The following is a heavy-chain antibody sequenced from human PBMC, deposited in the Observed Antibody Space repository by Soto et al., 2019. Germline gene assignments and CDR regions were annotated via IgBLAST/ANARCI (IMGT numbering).Heavy chain of an antibody. CDR1: GYSFIDYY. J-gene: IGHJ4*02. CDR3: ARPPGYISDWYYFDL. CDR2: ISPKSGGT. V-gene: IGHV1-2*02. D-gene: IGHD3-9*01. Sequence: QVQLVQSGAEVKKPGASVKVSCEASGYSFIDYYMHWVRQAPGQGFEWMGRISPKSGGTNYAQKFEGRVTMTWDTSLNTAYMEVSSLISEDTAVYYCARPPGYISDWYYFDLWGQGTRVTVSS.